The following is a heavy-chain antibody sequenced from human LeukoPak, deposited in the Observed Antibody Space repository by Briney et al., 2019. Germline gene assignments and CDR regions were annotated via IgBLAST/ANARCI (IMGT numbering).Heavy chain of an antibody. V-gene: IGHV1-18*01. CDR3: ARGWELVSPGDYYYYGMDV. D-gene: IGHD1-26*01. CDR2: ISAYNGNT. CDR1: GYTFTSYG. Sequence: ASVNVSCKASGYTFTSYGISWVRQAPGQGLEWMGWISAYNGNTNYAQKLQGRVTMTTDTSTSTAYMELRSLRSDDTAVYYCARGWELVSPGDYYYYGMDVWGQGTTVTVSS. J-gene: IGHJ6*02.